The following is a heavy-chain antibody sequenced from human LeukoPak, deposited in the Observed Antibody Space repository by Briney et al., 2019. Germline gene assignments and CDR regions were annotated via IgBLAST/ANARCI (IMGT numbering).Heavy chain of an antibody. CDR2: ISAGNGNT. J-gene: IGHJ4*02. V-gene: IGHV1-3*01. CDR3: ARGVSAGPFDY. CDR1: GYTFTSYA. Sequence: ASVKVSCKASGYTFTSYAIHWVRQAPGQRLEWMGWISAGNGNTKYSQNFQGRVTFISNTSATTAFMELSSLRSEDTAVYYCARGVSAGPFDYWGQGTLVTVSS. D-gene: IGHD6-19*01.